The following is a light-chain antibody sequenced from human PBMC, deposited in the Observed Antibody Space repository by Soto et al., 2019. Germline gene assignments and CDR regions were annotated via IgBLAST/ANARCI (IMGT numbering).Light chain of an antibody. CDR1: SNDIGAYNY. CDR3: SSYTSIIAVV. CDR2: DVT. Sequence: QSALTQPASVSGSPVQSITISCTGTSNDIGAYNYVSWYQQHPGKAPKLLIYDVTHRPSGVSDRFSGSKSGRTASLTISGLQPEDEADYYCSSYTSIIAVVFGGGTKLTFL. J-gene: IGLJ2*01. V-gene: IGLV2-14*03.